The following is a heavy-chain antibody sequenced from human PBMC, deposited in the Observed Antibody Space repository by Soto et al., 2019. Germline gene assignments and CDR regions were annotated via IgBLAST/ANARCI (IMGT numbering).Heavy chain of an antibody. D-gene: IGHD6-13*01. CDR1: GYTFTGYY. CDR3: ARVDWQQLGPYYYGMDV. CDR2: INPNSGGA. V-gene: IGHV1-2*04. J-gene: IGHJ6*02. Sequence: ASVKVSCKASGYTFTGYYMHWVRQAPGQGLEWMGWINPNSGGANYAQKFQGWVTMTRDTSISTAYMELSRLRSDDTAVYYCARVDWQQLGPYYYGMDVWGQGTTVTVSS.